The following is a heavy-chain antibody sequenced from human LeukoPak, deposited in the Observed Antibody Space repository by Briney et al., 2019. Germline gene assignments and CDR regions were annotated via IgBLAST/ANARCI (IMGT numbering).Heavy chain of an antibody. D-gene: IGHD2-15*01. CDR3: ARAPRGGTILFDY. CDR1: GFTFSDHY. Sequence: GGSLRLSCAASGFTFSDHYMDWVRQAPGEGLEWVGRTRNKANSYTTEYAASVRGRFTISRDDSKNSLYLQMNSLKTEDTAVYYCARAPRGGTILFDYWGQGTLVTVSS. CDR2: TRNKANSYTT. V-gene: IGHV3-72*01. J-gene: IGHJ4*02.